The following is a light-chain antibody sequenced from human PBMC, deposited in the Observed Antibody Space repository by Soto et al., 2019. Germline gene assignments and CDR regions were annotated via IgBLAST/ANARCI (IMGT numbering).Light chain of an antibody. CDR1: QSVSNNY. Sequence: EIVLTQSPGTLSLSPGERAILSCRASQSVSNNYLAWYRQKPGQAPSLLIYGASSRATGIPDRFSGSGSGTDFTLTISRLEPEYFAVYYCQQYGSSPRTFGQGTKVEMK. V-gene: IGKV3-20*01. CDR3: QQYGSSPRT. CDR2: GAS. J-gene: IGKJ1*01.